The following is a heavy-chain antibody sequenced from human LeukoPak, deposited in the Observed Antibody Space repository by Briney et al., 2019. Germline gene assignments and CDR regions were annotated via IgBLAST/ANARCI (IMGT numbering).Heavy chain of an antibody. CDR1: GGSISSDTYR. D-gene: IGHD5-18*01. V-gene: IGHV4-61*02. CDR2: IHTSGRT. Sequence: PSETLSLTCTVSGGSISSDTYRWNWLRQPAGKKMEWIGRIHTSGRTDYDPFFKSRVTISLDTSKNQLSLNLSSVTAADTAVYYCARGRGGFSYGVDFERWGQGTLVTVSS. CDR3: ARGRGGFSYGVDFER. J-gene: IGHJ4*02.